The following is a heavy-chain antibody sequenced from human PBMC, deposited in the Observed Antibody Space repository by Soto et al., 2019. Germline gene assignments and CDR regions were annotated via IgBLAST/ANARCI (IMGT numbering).Heavy chain of an antibody. D-gene: IGHD6-19*01. V-gene: IGHV3-23*01. J-gene: IGHJ5*02. CDR3: AGGTYGNGWDA. CDR2: IGNNDYST. Sequence: EVQLLESGGGFVQPGGSLRLSCEASGISFSTYALNWVRQAPGKGLEWVSGIGNNDYSTNYIESVRGRFTISRDNSKKTVYLQMNRLRAEYTAVHFCAGGTYGNGWDAWGQGSLFTVSS. CDR1: GISFSTYA.